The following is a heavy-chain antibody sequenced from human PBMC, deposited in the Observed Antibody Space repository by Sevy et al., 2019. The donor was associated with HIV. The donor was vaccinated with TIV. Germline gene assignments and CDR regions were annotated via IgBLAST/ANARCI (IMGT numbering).Heavy chain of an antibody. V-gene: IGHV3-23*01. CDR3: AKGDWSGAGSYKWVDP. Sequence: GSLKISCEASGFTFSSYGMTWVRQAPEKGLEWVSSISDSGGTTYYADSVKGRFTISRDNSKNTLYLQVNSLRAEDTATYYCAKGDWSGAGSYKWVDPWGQGTLVTVSS. CDR2: ISDSGGTT. CDR1: GFTFSSYG. J-gene: IGHJ5*02. D-gene: IGHD3-3*01.